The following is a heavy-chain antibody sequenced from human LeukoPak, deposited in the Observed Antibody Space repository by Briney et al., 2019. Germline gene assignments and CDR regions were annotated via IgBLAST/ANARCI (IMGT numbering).Heavy chain of an antibody. D-gene: IGHD3-22*01. V-gene: IGHV1-69*04. Sequence: SVKVSCKASGGTFSSYTISWVRQAPGQGLEWMGRIIPILGIANYAQKFQGRVTMTTDTSTSTAYMELRSLRSDDTAVYYCARDDYDSSGYYYPYYFDYWGQGTLVTVSS. CDR2: IIPILGIA. CDR3: ARDDYDSSGYYYPYYFDY. J-gene: IGHJ4*02. CDR1: GGTFSSYT.